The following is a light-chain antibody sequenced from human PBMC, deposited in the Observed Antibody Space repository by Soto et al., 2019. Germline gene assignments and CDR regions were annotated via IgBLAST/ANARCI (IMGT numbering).Light chain of an antibody. J-gene: IGLJ2*01. Sequence: QSALTQPASVSGSPGQSITISCTGTSSDVGSYNLVSWYQQHPGKAPKLMIYEGSKRPSGVSNRFSGSKSGNTASLTISGLQAEDEADYYFCSYAGPHVVFGGGTKLTVL. CDR2: EGS. CDR3: CSYAGPHVV. V-gene: IGLV2-23*01. CDR1: SSDVGSYNL.